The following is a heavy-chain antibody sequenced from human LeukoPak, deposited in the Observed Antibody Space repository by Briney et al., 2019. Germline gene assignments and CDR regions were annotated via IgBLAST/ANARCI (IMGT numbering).Heavy chain of an antibody. Sequence: GGSLSLSCVASGFTLSSYGMHWVRQAPGKGLEWVAFIRYDGSNKYYADSVKGRFTISRDNSKNTLYLQMNSLRAEDTAVYYCANEWGSSRAFDYWGQGTLVTVSS. CDR1: GFTLSSYG. D-gene: IGHD6-6*01. CDR2: IRYDGSNK. CDR3: ANEWGSSRAFDY. V-gene: IGHV3-30*02. J-gene: IGHJ4*02.